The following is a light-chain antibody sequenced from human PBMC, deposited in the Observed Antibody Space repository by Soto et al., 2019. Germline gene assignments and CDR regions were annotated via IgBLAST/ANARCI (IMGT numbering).Light chain of an antibody. CDR3: QQYGSTHT. J-gene: IGKJ1*01. CDR2: GAS. V-gene: IGKV3-20*01. CDR1: QSVSSSY. Sequence: EIGLTQSPGTLSLSPGERATLSCRASQSVSSSYLAWYQQKPGQAPRLLIYGASGRATGIPDRFSGSGSGTDSTLTISRLQPEDFAVYYCQQYGSTHTFGQGTKVEIK.